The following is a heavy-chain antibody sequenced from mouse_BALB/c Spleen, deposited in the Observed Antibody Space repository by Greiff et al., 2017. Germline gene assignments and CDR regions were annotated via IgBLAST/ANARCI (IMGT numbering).Heavy chain of an antibody. CDR1: GFTFSSYG. CDR3: ARRENYYGSSGDFDY. J-gene: IGHJ2*01. Sequence: DVMLVESGGDLVKPGGSLKLSCAASGFTFSSYGMSWVRQTPDKRLEWVATISSGGSYTYYPDSVKGRFTISRDNAKNTLYLQMSSLKSEDTAMYYCARRENYYGSSGDFDYWGQGTTLTVSS. CDR2: ISSGGSYT. V-gene: IGHV5-6*02. D-gene: IGHD1-1*01.